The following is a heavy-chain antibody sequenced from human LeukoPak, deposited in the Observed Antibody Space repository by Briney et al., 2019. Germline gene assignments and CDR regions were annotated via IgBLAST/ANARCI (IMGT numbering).Heavy chain of an antibody. Sequence: PSETLSLTCTVSGGSISSYYWSWIRQPPGKGLEWIGYIYYSGSTNYNPSLKSRVTISVDTSKNQFSLKLSSVTAADTAVYYCAGALRFLEWLPDAFDIWGQGTMVTVSS. CDR2: IYYSGST. CDR3: AGALRFLEWLPDAFDI. V-gene: IGHV4-59*01. D-gene: IGHD3-3*01. J-gene: IGHJ3*02. CDR1: GGSISSYY.